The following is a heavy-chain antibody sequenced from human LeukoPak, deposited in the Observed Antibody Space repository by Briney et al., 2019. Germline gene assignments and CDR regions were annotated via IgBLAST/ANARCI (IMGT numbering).Heavy chain of an antibody. D-gene: IGHD2-2*01. CDR2: ISAYNGNT. Sequence: GASVKVSCKASGYTFTNYGISWVRQAPGQGLEWMGWISAYNGNTDYAQKFQGRVTMTTDTSTSTVHVALRNLRSDDTAMYYCARSQYLLLSWWNAFDIWGQGTMVTVSS. J-gene: IGHJ3*02. CDR1: GYTFTNYG. CDR3: ARSQYLLLSWWNAFDI. V-gene: IGHV1-18*01.